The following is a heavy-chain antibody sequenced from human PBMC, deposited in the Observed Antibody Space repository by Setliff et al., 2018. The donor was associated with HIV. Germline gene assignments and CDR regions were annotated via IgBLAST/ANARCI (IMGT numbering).Heavy chain of an antibody. CDR1: GYTFTGHY. D-gene: IGHD3-10*01. CDR3: ARGRDDLGPDAFDI. J-gene: IGHJ3*02. V-gene: IGHV1-2*04. CDR2: INPNSGGT. Sequence: ASVKVSCKASGYTFTGHYMHWVRQAPGQGLEWMGWINPNSGGTNYAQKFQGWVTLTRDTSISTAYMELSSLRSDDTAVYYCARGRDDLGPDAFDIWGQGTWSPSPQ.